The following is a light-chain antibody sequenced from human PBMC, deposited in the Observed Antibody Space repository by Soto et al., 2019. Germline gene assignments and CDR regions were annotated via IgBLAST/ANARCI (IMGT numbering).Light chain of an antibody. CDR3: QQRSTTWT. J-gene: IGKJ1*01. CDR1: QSVSSY. CDR2: DAS. V-gene: IGKV3-11*01. Sequence: EIVLTQSPATLSLSPGERATLSCRASQSVSSYLAWYQQKPGQAPRLRIYDASNRATGIPARCSGSGSGTDFTLTISSLEPEDFAVYYCQQRSTTWTFGQGTKVEIK.